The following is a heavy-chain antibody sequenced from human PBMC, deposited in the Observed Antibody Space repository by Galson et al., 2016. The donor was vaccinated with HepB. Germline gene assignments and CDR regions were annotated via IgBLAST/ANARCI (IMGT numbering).Heavy chain of an antibody. CDR1: SGSVSSSHC. V-gene: IGHV4-4*02. D-gene: IGHD3-3*01. CDR2: MCQSGST. CDR3: ARGRNDFWSDFFGGYHSGMDV. J-gene: IGHJ6*02. Sequence: SETLSLTCAVSSGSVSSSHCWSWVRQPPGKGLEWIGEMCQSGSTNYSPSLKSRVTISADKSKNQFSLMMRSVTAADTAVYYCARGRNDFWSDFFGGYHSGMDVWGQGTTVTVSS.